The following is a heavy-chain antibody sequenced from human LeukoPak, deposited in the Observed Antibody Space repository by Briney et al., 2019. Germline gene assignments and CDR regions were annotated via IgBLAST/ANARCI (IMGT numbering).Heavy chain of an antibody. CDR1: GGSISSSNW. CDR3: ARGNRRRWLGSLSVFDY. Sequence: PSETLSLTCAVSGGSISSSNWWSWVRQPPGKGLEWIGEIYHSGSTNYNPSLKSRVTISVDTSKNQFSLKLSSVTAVDTAVYYCARGNRRRWLGSLSVFDYWGQGTLVTVSS. CDR2: IYHSGST. J-gene: IGHJ4*02. V-gene: IGHV4-4*02. D-gene: IGHD3-22*01.